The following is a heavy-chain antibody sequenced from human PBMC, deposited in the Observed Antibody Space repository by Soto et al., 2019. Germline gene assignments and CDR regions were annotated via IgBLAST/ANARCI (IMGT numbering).Heavy chain of an antibody. J-gene: IGHJ6*02. CDR3: ARTDTVTSDTRRFYYYYYGMDV. D-gene: IGHD4-4*01. CDR2: ISYDGSNK. CDR1: GFTFSSYA. V-gene: IGHV3-30-3*01. Sequence: QVQLVESGGGVVQPGRSLRLSCAASGFTFSSYAMHWVRQAPGKGLEWVAVISYDGSNKYYADSVKGRFTISRDNSKNTLYLQMNSLRAEDTAVYYCARTDTVTSDTRRFYYYYYGMDVWGQGTTVTVSS.